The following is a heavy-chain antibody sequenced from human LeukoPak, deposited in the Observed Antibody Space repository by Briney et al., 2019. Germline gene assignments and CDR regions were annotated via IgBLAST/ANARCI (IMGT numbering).Heavy chain of an antibody. V-gene: IGHV4-4*07. D-gene: IGHD3-22*01. CDR3: ARDKYYYDSSGYYYFDY. CDR2: IYTSGST. J-gene: IGHJ4*02. CDR1: GGSISSYY. Sequence: SETLSLTCTVSGGSISSYYWSWIRQPAGKGLEWIGRIYTSGSTNYNPSLKSRVTMSVDTSKNQFSLKLSSVTAADTAMYYCARDKYYYDSSGYYYFDYWGQGTLVTVSS.